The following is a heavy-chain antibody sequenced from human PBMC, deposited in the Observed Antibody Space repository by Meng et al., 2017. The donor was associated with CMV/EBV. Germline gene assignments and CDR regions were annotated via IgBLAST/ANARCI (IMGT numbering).Heavy chain of an antibody. CDR1: GFTFSSYG. V-gene: IGHV3-33*06. J-gene: IGHJ6*02. D-gene: IGHD3-22*01. Sequence: GESLKISCAASGFTFSSYGMHWVRQAPGKGLEWVAVIWYDGSNKYYADSVKGRFTISRDNSKNTLYLQMNSLRAEDTAAYYCAKEVGYDSSGFLYYYGMDVWGQGTTVTVSS. CDR3: AKEVGYDSSGFLYYYGMDV. CDR2: IWYDGSNK.